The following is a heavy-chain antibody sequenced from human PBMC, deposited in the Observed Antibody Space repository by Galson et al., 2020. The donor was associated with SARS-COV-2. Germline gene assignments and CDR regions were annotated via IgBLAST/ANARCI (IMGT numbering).Heavy chain of an antibody. Sequence: ESGPTLVKPTQTLTLTCTFSGFPPSTSGMCVSWIRQPPGKALEWLARIDREDDKYYSTSLKTRPTISKDNSKNQVVLTMTNMDPVDTATYYCARIALGDYYDSSDLTDYWGQGTLVTVSS. CDR2: IDREDDK. D-gene: IGHD3-22*01. J-gene: IGHJ4*02. V-gene: IGHV2-70*11. CDR3: ARIALGDYYDSSDLTDY. CDR1: GFPPSTSGMC.